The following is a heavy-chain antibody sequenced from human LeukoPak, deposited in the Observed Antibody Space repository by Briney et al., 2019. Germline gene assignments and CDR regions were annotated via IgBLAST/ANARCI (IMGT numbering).Heavy chain of an antibody. D-gene: IGHD1-26*01. CDR2: ISAYNGNT. Sequence: EASVKVSCKASGYTFTSYGISWVRQAPGQGLEWMGWISAYNGNTNYAQKLQGRVTMTTDTSTSTAYMELSRLRSDDTAVYYCAREGQWELLGYFDYWGQGTLVTVSS. CDR3: AREGQWELLGYFDY. V-gene: IGHV1-18*01. J-gene: IGHJ4*02. CDR1: GYTFTSYG.